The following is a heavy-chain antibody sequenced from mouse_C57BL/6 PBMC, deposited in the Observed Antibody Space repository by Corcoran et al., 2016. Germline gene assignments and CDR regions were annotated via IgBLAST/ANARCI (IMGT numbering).Heavy chain of an antibody. CDR2: IYPGDGDT. D-gene: IGHD1-1*01. V-gene: IGHV1-80*01. Sequence: QVQLQQSGAELVKPGASVKISCKASGYAFSSYWMNWVKQRPGKGLEWIGQIYPGDGDTNYNGKFKGKATLTADKSSSTAYMQLSSLTSEDSAVYFCARDLYGSLAWFAYWGQGTLVTVST. J-gene: IGHJ3*01. CDR1: GYAFSSYW. CDR3: ARDLYGSLAWFAY.